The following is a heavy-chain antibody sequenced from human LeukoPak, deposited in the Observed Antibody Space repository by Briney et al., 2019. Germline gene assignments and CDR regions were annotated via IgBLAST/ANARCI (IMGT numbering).Heavy chain of an antibody. V-gene: IGHV4-31*03. CDR2: IYYSGTA. J-gene: IGHJ5*02. D-gene: IGHD3-16*02. CDR3: ARLPSLLQRPSAS. CDR1: GGSINTGDYY. Sequence: PSETLSLTCTVSGGSINTGDYYWGSFRHHPGKGVGRVGYIYYSGTAYYNPSLKSRVTISVDTSKNQFSLKLISVTAADTAVYYCARLPSLLQRPSASCGPGPLVTVSS.